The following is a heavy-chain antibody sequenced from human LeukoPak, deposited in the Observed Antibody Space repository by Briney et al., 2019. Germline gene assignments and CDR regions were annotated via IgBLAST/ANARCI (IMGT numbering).Heavy chain of an antibody. V-gene: IGHV1-69*02. CDR3: ASGPYDGPSHIYDSSVYYFDY. CDR1: GGTFSSYT. J-gene: IGHJ4*02. CDR2: IIPILGIA. Sequence: GASVKVSCKASGGTFSSYTISWVRQAPGQGLEWMGRIIPILGIANYAQKFQGRVTITADKSTSTAYMELSSLRSEDTAVYYCASGPYDGPSHIYDSSVYYFDYWGQGTLVTVSS. D-gene: IGHD3-22*01.